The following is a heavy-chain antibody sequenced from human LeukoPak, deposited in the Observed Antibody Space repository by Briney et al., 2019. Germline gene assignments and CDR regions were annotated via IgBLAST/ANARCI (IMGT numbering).Heavy chain of an antibody. CDR1: GFTFSSYG. V-gene: IGHV3-30*18. CDR2: ISYDGSNK. D-gene: IGHD3-22*01. Sequence: SGGSLRLSCAASGFTFSSYGMHWVRQAPGKGLEWVAVISYDGSNKYYADSVKGRFTISRDNSKNTLYLQMNSLRAEDTAVYHCAKPRGTYYYDSSGYFDYWGQGTLVTVSS. J-gene: IGHJ4*02. CDR3: AKPRGTYYYDSSGYFDY.